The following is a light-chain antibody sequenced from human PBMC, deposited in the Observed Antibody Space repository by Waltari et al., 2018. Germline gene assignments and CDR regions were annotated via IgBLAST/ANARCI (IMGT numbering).Light chain of an antibody. CDR2: DAS. Sequence: DIQMTQSPSSVSASVGDRVTITCQASRHIRNYLNWYQQKPGKAPKLLLYDASILETGVPSRFSGSGSGTDCTFSISSLQPEDIATYYCQQYDNLPLTFGGGTKVEIK. CDR1: RHIRNY. J-gene: IGKJ4*01. V-gene: IGKV1-33*01. CDR3: QQYDNLPLT.